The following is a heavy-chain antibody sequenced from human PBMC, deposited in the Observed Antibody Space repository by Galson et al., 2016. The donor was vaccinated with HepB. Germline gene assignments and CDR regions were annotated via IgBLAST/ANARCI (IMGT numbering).Heavy chain of an antibody. Sequence: TLSLTCIVSGDSIISDSYHYWSWIRQPVGKGLDWVGLIYTTGSTSYNPSLKSRLTMSLDTSKNQFSLELGSVTAADTAIYYCGRELGSWGQGTLVTV. CDR3: GRELGS. CDR1: GDSIISDSYHY. CDR2: IYTTGST. J-gene: IGHJ4*02. D-gene: IGHD3-16*01. V-gene: IGHV4-61*02.